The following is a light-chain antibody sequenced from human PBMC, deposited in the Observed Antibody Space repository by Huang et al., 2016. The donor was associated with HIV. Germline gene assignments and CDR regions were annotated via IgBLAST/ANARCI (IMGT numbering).Light chain of an antibody. CDR1: QSLLHSNGYNY. CDR2: LGS. V-gene: IGKV2-28*01. J-gene: IGKJ3*01. Sequence: EIVMTQSPLSLPVTPGEPASISCRSSQSLLHSNGYNYLDWYLQKQGQSQQLLIYLGSNRAAWFPDRFSVSGSGTDFTLKISRVEAEDVGIYYCMQALQTPVFGPGTRVDIK. CDR3: MQALQTPV.